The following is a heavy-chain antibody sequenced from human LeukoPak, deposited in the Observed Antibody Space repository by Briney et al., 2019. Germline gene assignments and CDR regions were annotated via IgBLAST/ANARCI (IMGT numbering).Heavy chain of an antibody. CDR3: ARERGIAVALGY. V-gene: IGHV3-30*03. Sequence: GRSLRLSCAASGFTFSSYGMHWVRQAPGKGLEWVAGISYDGSNKYSADSVKGRFTISRDNSKNTLYLQMNSLRAEDTAVYYCARERGIAVALGYWGQGTLVTVSS. CDR1: GFTFSSYG. J-gene: IGHJ4*02. CDR2: ISYDGSNK. D-gene: IGHD6-19*01.